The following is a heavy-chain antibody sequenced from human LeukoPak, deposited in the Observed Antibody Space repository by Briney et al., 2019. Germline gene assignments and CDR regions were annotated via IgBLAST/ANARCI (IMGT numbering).Heavy chain of an antibody. CDR1: GGSFSGYY. V-gene: IGHV4-34*01. Sequence: SETLSLTCAVYGGSFSGYYWSWIRQPPGKGLEWIGEINHSGSTNYNPSLKSRVTISVDTSKNQFSLKLSSVTAADTAVYYCARGRRITMVRGVLSKKGAFDIWGQGTMVTVSS. CDR3: ARGRRITMVRGVLSKKGAFDI. CDR2: INHSGST. J-gene: IGHJ3*02. D-gene: IGHD3-10*01.